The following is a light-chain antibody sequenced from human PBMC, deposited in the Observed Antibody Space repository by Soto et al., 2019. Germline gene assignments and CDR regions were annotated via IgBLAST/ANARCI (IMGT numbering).Light chain of an antibody. CDR2: DND. Sequence: QYVLTQPPSVSAAPGQKVTISCSGTSSDIGNNLVSRYQHLPGTAPKLLIYDNDKRPSGIPDRFSGSRSGALATLGITGLQTGDEADYYCGTWDSSLSTGVLGGGTKLTAL. CDR1: SSDIGNNL. J-gene: IGLJ2*01. V-gene: IGLV1-51*01. CDR3: GTWDSSLSTGV.